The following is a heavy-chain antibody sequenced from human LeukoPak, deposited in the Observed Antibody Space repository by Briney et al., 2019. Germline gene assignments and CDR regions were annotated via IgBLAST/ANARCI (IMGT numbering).Heavy chain of an antibody. CDR3: ARDPGYCSGGSCYKGPFDY. D-gene: IGHD2-15*01. Sequence: GGSLRLSCAASGFTVSSNYMSWVRQAPGKGLEWVAVIWYDGSNKYYADSVKGRFTISRDNSKNTLYLQMNSLRAEDTAVYYCARDPGYCSGGSCYKGPFDYWGQGTLVTVSS. J-gene: IGHJ4*02. CDR2: IWYDGSNK. CDR1: GFTVSSNY. V-gene: IGHV3-33*08.